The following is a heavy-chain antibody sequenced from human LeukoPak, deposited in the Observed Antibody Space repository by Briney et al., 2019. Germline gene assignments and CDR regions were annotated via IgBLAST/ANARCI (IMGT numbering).Heavy chain of an antibody. Sequence: PGGSLRLSCAASGFTFRSYAMSWVRQAPGKGLEWVSAISGSGGSTYYADSVKGRFTISRDNSKNTLYLQMNSLRAEDTAVYYCATPGVRHLRQFDWILDCWGQGTLVSVSS. D-gene: IGHD3-9*01. V-gene: IGHV3-23*01. CDR1: GFTFRSYA. CDR2: ISGSGGST. J-gene: IGHJ4*02. CDR3: ATPGVRHLRQFDWILDC.